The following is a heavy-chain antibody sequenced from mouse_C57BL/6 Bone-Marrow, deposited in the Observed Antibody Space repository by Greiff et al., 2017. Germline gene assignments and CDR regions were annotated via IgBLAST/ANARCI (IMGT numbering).Heavy chain of an antibody. CDR3: ARLGTTVFFDY. D-gene: IGHD1-1*01. CDR1: GYTFTSYW. V-gene: IGHV1-69*01. J-gene: IGHJ2*01. Sequence: VQLQQSGAELVMPGASVKLSCKASGYTFTSYWMHWVKQRPGQGLEWIGEIDPSDSYTNYNQKFKGKSTLTVDKSPSTAYMQLSSLTSEDSAVYYCARLGTTVFFDYWGQGTTLTVSS. CDR2: IDPSDSYT.